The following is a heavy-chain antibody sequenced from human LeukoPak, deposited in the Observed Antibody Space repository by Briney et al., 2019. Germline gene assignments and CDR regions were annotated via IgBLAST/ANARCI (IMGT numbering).Heavy chain of an antibody. J-gene: IGHJ3*01. CDR2: IKSKTGGGTT. Sequence: GGSLRLSCAASGFTFSNTWMNWVRQAPGKGLEWVGRIKSKTGGGTTDYAAPVKGRFTISRDDSKNTVYLQMNSLKSEDTAVYYCARDWYHAFDFWGQGTMVTVSS. CDR1: GFTFSNTW. CDR3: ARDWYHAFDF. V-gene: IGHV3-15*07. D-gene: IGHD3-9*01.